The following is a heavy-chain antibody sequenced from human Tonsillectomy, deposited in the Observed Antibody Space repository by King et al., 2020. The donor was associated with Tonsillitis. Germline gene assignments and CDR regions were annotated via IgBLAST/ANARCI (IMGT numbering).Heavy chain of an antibody. CDR1: GFTFSSYA. D-gene: IGHD1-26*01. V-gene: IGHV3-23*01. J-gene: IGHJ4*02. Sequence: VQLLESGGGLVQPGGSLRLSCAASGFTFSSYAMSWVRQAPGKGLEWVSAIIGSGGSTYYADSGTGRFTISRDNSKNTLYLQINSLRAEDTAVYYCAKRAGISGSYPFDYWGQGTLVTVSS. CDR2: IIGSGGST. CDR3: AKRAGISGSYPFDY.